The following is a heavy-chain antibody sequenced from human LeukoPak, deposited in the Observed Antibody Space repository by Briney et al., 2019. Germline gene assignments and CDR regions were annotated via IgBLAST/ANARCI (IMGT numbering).Heavy chain of an antibody. V-gene: IGHV4-39*07. Sequence: PSETLSPTCTVSGGSISSGSYYWGWIRQPPGKGLEWIGSIYYSGTTYYNPSLKSRVTISVDTSKNQVSLNLNSVTPEDTAVYYCARAPLSNYEILTGYPESLWFDPWGQGTLVIVSS. CDR2: IYYSGTT. CDR1: GGSISSGSYY. J-gene: IGHJ5*02. CDR3: ARAPLSNYEILTGYPESLWFDP. D-gene: IGHD3-9*01.